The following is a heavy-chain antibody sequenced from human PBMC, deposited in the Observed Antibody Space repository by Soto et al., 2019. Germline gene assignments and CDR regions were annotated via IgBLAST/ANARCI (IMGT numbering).Heavy chain of an antibody. V-gene: IGHV3-23*01. Sequence: GGSLRLSCAASGFPFTGYAMSWVRQAPGKGLEWVSAISGHGDATFYADSVKGRFTISRDNSKNTLYLHMNSLRAEDTSLYYCANSRVSMVRGLIIIPNYWGQGTLVTVSS. J-gene: IGHJ4*02. CDR1: GFPFTGYA. CDR2: ISGHGDAT. D-gene: IGHD3-10*01. CDR3: ANSRVSMVRGLIIIPNY.